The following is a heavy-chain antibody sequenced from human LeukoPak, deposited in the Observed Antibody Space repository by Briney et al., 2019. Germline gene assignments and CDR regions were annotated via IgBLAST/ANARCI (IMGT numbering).Heavy chain of an antibody. CDR1: GDSVSSNSAA. CDR2: TYYRSKWYN. V-gene: IGHV6-1*01. Sequence: SQSLSLTCAISGDSVSSNSAAWNWIRQSPSGGLEWLGRTYYRSKWYNDYAVSVKGRISISADTSKNQFSLQLNSVTPEDTAVYYCARDVTGTHYARPSLFDYWGQGTLVTVSS. D-gene: IGHD1-1*01. J-gene: IGHJ4*02. CDR3: ARDVTGTHYARPSLFDY.